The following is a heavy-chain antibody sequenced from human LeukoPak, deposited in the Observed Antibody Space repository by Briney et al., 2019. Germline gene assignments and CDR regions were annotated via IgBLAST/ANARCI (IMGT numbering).Heavy chain of an antibody. D-gene: IGHD6-13*01. Sequence: ASVKVSCKASGGTFSSYAISWVRQAPGQGLEWMGEIIPIFGTANYAQKFQGRVTITADKSTSTVYMELSSLRSEDTAVYYCARDPTHLAYSSSVSYYMDVWGKGTTVTISS. CDR3: ARDPTHLAYSSSVSYYMDV. J-gene: IGHJ6*03. CDR2: IIPIFGTA. CDR1: GGTFSSYA. V-gene: IGHV1-69*06.